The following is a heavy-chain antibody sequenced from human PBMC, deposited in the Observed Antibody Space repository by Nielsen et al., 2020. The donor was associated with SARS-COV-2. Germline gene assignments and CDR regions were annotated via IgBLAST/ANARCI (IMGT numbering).Heavy chain of an antibody. CDR3: ARVYSSGWY. J-gene: IGHJ4*02. CDR2: IFTGGST. D-gene: IGHD6-19*01. Sequence: GGSLRLSCAASGFNVSAYYMSWVRQAPGKGPQWVSVIFTGGSTYYTDSVKGRFTISRDSSKNTLYLQMNSLRPDDTAVYYCARVYSSGWYWGQGTLVTVSS. V-gene: IGHV3-53*01. CDR1: GFNVSAYY.